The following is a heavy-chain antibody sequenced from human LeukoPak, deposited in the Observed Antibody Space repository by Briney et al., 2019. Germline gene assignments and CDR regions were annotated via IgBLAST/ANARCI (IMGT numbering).Heavy chain of an antibody. CDR3: AEYLQPSGSPYALDF. J-gene: IGHJ3*01. CDR1: GFTVSTYA. D-gene: IGHD3-3*01. V-gene: IGHV3-23*01. Sequence: GGSLRLSCSASGFTVSTYAVGWVRQAPVRGLEWVASIIANGNTLYAESLKGRFTISRDISKNTVFLQINSLRAEDTAMYHCAEYLQPSGSPYALDFWGHGTMVTVSS. CDR2: IIANGNT.